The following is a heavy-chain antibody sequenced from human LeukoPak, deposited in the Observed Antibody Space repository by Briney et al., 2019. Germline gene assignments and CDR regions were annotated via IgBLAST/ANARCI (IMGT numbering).Heavy chain of an antibody. CDR1: GFTFSNFG. Sequence: SGGSLRLSCAASGFTFSNFGMFWVRQAPGKGLEWVAVISYGGINKFYTDSVKGRFTISRDDSRNTLYLQMDSLRVEDTAVYYCAKDWAPGSSTCHGCVSNWFDPWGQGTLVTVSS. D-gene: IGHD2-2*01. J-gene: IGHJ5*02. CDR3: AKDWAPGSSTCHGCVSNWFDP. CDR2: ISYGGINK. V-gene: IGHV3-30*18.